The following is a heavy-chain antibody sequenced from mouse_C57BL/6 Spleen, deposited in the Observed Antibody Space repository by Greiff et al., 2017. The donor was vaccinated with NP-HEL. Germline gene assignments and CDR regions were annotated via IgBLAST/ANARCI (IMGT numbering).Heavy chain of an antibody. Sequence: DVKLQESGPGLVKPSQSLSLTCSVTGYSITSGYYWNWIRQFPGNKLEWMGYISYDGSNNYNPSLKNRISITRDTSKNQFFLKLNSVTTEDTATYYCARAGGSRPFDVWGTGTTVTVSS. D-gene: IGHD1-1*01. CDR3: ARAGGSRPFDV. CDR2: ISYDGSN. V-gene: IGHV3-6*01. J-gene: IGHJ1*03. CDR1: GYSITSGYY.